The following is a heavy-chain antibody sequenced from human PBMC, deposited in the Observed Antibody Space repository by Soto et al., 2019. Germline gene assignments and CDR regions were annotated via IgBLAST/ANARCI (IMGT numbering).Heavy chain of an antibody. CDR1: GGTFSTNT. CDR3: ARRDRVGFYRYFDS. V-gene: IGHV1-69*06. J-gene: IGHJ4*02. D-gene: IGHD3-10*01. CDR2: TGSGTGPG. Sequence: QVQLVQSGAEVKKPGSSVKVSCKASGGTFSTNTISWVLQSPGQGLEWMGGTGSGTGPGNHAQKFQGRLTITVDKSTSTVYMELSSLSSEATAVYYCARRDRVGFYRYFDSWGQGTLFTVAS.